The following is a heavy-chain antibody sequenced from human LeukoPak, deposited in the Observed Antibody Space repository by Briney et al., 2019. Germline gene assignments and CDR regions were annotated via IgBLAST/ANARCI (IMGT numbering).Heavy chain of an antibody. J-gene: IGHJ3*02. D-gene: IGHD3-16*01. Sequence: GASVKVSCKASGYTFTSYGISWVRQAPGQGLEWMGWISAYNGNTKSAQKVQGRVTMTTDTSTSTAYMELRSLRSDDTAVYYCARPNGNYGDAFDIWGQGTMVTVSS. CDR1: GYTFTSYG. V-gene: IGHV1-18*01. CDR3: ARPNGNYGDAFDI. CDR2: ISAYNGNT.